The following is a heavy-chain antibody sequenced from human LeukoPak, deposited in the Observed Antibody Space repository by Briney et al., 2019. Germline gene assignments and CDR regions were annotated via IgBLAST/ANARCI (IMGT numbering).Heavy chain of an antibody. CDR1: GGSFSGYY. D-gene: IGHD6-13*01. V-gene: IGHV4-34*01. CDR2: INHSGST. CDR3: ARDWGYIAAQYDY. J-gene: IGHJ4*02. Sequence: SETLSLTCAVYGGSFSGYYWSWFRQPPGKGLEWIGEINHSGSTNYNPSLKSRVTISVDTSKNQFSLKLSSVTAADTAVYYCARDWGYIAAQYDYWGQGTLVTVSS.